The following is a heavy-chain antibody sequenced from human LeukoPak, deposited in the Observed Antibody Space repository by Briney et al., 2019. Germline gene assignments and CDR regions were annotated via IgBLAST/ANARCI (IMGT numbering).Heavy chain of an antibody. V-gene: IGHV1-8*01. J-gene: IGHJ6*03. Sequence: ASVKVSCKASGYTFTSYDINWVRQATGQGLEWMGWMNPNSGNTGYAQKFQGRVTMTRNTSMSTAYMELSSLRSEDTAVYYCARSGWSPDYYYYYMDVWGKGTTVTVSS. CDR3: ARSGWSPDYYYYYMDV. CDR1: GYTFTSYD. D-gene: IGHD6-19*01. CDR2: MNPNSGNT.